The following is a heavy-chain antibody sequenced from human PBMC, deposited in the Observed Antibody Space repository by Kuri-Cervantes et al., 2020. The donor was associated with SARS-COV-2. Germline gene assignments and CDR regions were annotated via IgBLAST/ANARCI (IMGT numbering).Heavy chain of an antibody. J-gene: IGHJ6*02. CDR2: MNPNSGNT. Sequence: ASVKVSCKAAGYTFTSNDINWVRQATGQGLEWMGWMNPNSGNTGYAQKFQGGVTITRDTSASTAYMELSSLRSEDTAVYYCARVPLPVMVAATYYGMDVWGQGTTVTVSS. D-gene: IGHD2-15*01. CDR3: ARVPLPVMVAATYYGMDV. V-gene: IGHV1-8*01. CDR1: GYTFTSND.